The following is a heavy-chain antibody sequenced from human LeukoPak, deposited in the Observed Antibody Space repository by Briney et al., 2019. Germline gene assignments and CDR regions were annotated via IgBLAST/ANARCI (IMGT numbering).Heavy chain of an antibody. Sequence: GGSLRLSCAASRFTFSSYGMHWVRQAPGKGLEWVAVISYDGSNKYYADSVKGRFTISRDNSKNTLYLQMNSLRAEDTAVYYCTRDVYYDFWSGFPSYWGQGALVTVSS. CDR1: RFTFSSYG. J-gene: IGHJ4*02. CDR3: TRDVYYDFWSGFPSY. V-gene: IGHV3-30*12. D-gene: IGHD3-3*01. CDR2: ISYDGSNK.